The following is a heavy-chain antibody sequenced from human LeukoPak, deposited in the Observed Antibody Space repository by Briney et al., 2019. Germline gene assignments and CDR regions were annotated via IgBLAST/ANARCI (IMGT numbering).Heavy chain of an antibody. CDR2: ISYDGSNK. CDR3: ARVFVYSSSYFDY. D-gene: IGHD6-6*01. V-gene: IGHV3-30*14. Sequence: GRSLRLSCAASGFTFSSYAMHWVRQAPGKGLEWVAVISYDGSNKYYADSVKGRFTISRDNSKNTLYLQMNSLRAEDTAVYYCARVFVYSSSYFDYWGQGTLVTVSS. CDR1: GFTFSSYA. J-gene: IGHJ4*02.